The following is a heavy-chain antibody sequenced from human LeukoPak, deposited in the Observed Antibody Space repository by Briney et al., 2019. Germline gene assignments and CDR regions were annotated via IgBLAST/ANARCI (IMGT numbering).Heavy chain of an antibody. J-gene: IGHJ6*04. CDR2: ISSSSSYI. Sequence: PGGSLRLSCAASGFTFSNYSMNWVRQAPGKGLEWVSSISSSSSYIYYADSVKGRFTISRDNAKNSLYLQMNSLRAEDTAVYYFARFRITMVRGVKDVWGKGTTVTVSS. CDR1: GFTFSNYS. CDR3: ARFRITMVRGVKDV. D-gene: IGHD3-10*01. V-gene: IGHV3-21*01.